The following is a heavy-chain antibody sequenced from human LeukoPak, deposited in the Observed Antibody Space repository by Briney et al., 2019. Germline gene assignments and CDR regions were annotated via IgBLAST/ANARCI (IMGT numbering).Heavy chain of an antibody. J-gene: IGHJ5*02. CDR3: ARRDYSDSSGTSSRWFDP. D-gene: IGHD3-22*01. CDR2: IYDRGPA. V-gene: IGHV4-30-2*01. Sequence: SETLSLTCTVSGYAIISGGFSWNWIRQPPGKGLEWIGCIYDRGPAHYNPSLKGRVTISVDTSKNQFSLKLSSVTAADTAVYYCARRDYSDSSGTSSRWFDPWGQGTLVTVSS. CDR1: GYAIISGGFS.